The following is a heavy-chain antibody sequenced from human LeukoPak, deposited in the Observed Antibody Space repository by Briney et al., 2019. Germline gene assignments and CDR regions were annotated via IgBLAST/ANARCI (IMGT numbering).Heavy chain of an antibody. CDR2: ISAYNCNT. CDR3: AREGIAAADYNWFDP. Sequence: ASVKVSCKASGYTFTSYGISWVRPAPGQGLEWMGWISAYNCNTNYAQKLQDRVTMTTDTSTSTAYMELRSLRSDDAAVYYCAREGIAAADYNWFDPWGQGTLVTVSS. J-gene: IGHJ5*02. V-gene: IGHV1-18*01. CDR1: GYTFTSYG. D-gene: IGHD6-13*01.